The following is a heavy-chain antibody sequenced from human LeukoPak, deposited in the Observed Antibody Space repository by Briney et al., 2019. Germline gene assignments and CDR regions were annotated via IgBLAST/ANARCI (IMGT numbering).Heavy chain of an antibody. CDR1: GFTFSSYS. CDR2: ISSSSSYI. Sequence: AGGSLRLSCAASGFTFSSYSMNWVRQAPGKGLEWVSSISSSSSYIYYADSVKGRFTISRDNSKNTLSLQMNSLRAEDTAVYYCAKSGLSRFDYWGQGTLVTVSS. V-gene: IGHV3-21*04. CDR3: AKSGLSRFDY. D-gene: IGHD4/OR15-4a*01. J-gene: IGHJ4*02.